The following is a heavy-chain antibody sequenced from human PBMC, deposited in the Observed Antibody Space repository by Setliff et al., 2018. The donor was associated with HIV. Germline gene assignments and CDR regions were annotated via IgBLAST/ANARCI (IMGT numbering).Heavy chain of an antibody. CDR1: GDSISNYY. CDR3: ARATVDYYGSSTSSRWYNWFDP. V-gene: IGHV4-59*01. CDR2: IYDSGST. Sequence: PSETLSLTCIVSGDSISNYYWNWIRQPPGKGPEWIGFIYDSGSTAYNPSLRSRVSISVDTSKNEFSLQLRSVTAADTAVYYCARATVDYYGSSTSSRWYNWFDPWGQGTLVTVSS. J-gene: IGHJ5*02. D-gene: IGHD3-22*01.